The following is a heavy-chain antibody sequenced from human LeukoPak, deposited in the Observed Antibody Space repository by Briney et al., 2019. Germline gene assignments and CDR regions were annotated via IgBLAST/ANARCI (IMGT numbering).Heavy chain of an antibody. J-gene: IGHJ4*02. CDR2: ISSSSSYI. V-gene: IGHV3-21*01. D-gene: IGHD1-26*01. CDR3: ARELLGLIDY. Sequence: GGSLRLYCAASGFTFSSYSMDWVRQAPGKGLEWVSSISSSSSYIYYADSVKGRFTISRDNAKNSLYLQMNSLRAEDTAVYYCARELLGLIDYWGQGTLVTVSS. CDR1: GFTFSSYS.